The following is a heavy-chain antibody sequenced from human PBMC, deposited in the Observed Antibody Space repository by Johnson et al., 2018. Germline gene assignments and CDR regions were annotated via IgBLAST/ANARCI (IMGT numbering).Heavy chain of an antibody. CDR2: MYRGGST. Sequence: VQLVESGGGLVQPGGSLRLSCAASGFSVSSNYMSWVRQAPGKGLEWVSVMYRGGSTDYADYVKGRFTISRDNSKNTLYLQINSLRAEDTAVYYWARDIWADAFDIWGQGTMVTVSS. J-gene: IGHJ3*02. CDR3: ARDIWADAFDI. D-gene: IGHD2-15*01. CDR1: GFSVSSNY. V-gene: IGHV3-66*02.